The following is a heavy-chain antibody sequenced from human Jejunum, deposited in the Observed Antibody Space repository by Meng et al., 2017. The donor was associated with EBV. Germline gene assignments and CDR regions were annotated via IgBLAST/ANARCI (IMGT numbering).Heavy chain of an antibody. CDR1: GYMFISYA. V-gene: IGHV1-3*04. CDR3: ATGDDYGNSNFDY. CDR2: INIGNGNT. Sequence: VQVFQLGAEVKKLGASVKVSCKASGYMFISYARHWVRQAPGQRLEWMGWINIGNGNTKYSQKFHGRLTISRDTSANTAYLELSSLTSEDTAIYYCATGDDYGNSNFDYWGQGTLVTVSS. J-gene: IGHJ4*02. D-gene: IGHD2/OR15-2a*01.